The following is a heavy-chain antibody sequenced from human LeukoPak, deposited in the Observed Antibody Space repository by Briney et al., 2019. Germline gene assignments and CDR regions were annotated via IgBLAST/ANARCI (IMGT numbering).Heavy chain of an antibody. Sequence: SETLSLTCSVSGGSISSANYYWGWIRQTPGKGLEWIGIIYYTGTTYYNPSLKSRVTISVDTSKNQFSLKLSSVTAADTAVYYCARGPRPRFDYWGQGTLVTVSS. CDR1: GGSISSANYY. V-gene: IGHV4-39*07. J-gene: IGHJ4*02. CDR2: IYYTGTT. CDR3: ARGPRPRFDY.